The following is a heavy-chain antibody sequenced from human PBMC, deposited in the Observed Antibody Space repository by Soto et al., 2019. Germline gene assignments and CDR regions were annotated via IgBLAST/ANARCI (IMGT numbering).Heavy chain of an antibody. J-gene: IGHJ6*03. V-gene: IGHV1-46*03. Sequence: QVQLVQSGAEVKKPGASVKVSCKASGYTFTSYYMHWVRQAPGQGLEWMGIINPSGGSTSYAQKFQGRVTMTRDTSTSTVYMELSSQRSEDTAVYYCASSGYCSSTSCSYYYYYYMDVWGKGTTVTVSS. CDR2: INPSGGST. CDR3: ASSGYCSSTSCSYYYYYYMDV. D-gene: IGHD2-2*01. CDR1: GYTFTSYY.